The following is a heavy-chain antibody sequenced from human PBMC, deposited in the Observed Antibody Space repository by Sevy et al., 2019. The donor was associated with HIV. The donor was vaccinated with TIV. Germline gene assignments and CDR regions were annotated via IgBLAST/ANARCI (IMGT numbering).Heavy chain of an antibody. J-gene: IGHJ6*03. CDR3: ARQRDSFGSGASRFYYMDI. D-gene: IGHD3-10*01. CDR1: GGSIVSSSFY. CDR2: LYFSGTT. V-gene: IGHV4-39*01. Sequence: SETLSLSCTVSGGSIVSSSFYWGWIRQPPGKGLQWVGSLYFSGTTYYNPSLKSRLSISVDTSKNRFSLRLTSVTAAETALYYCARQRDSFGSGASRFYYMDIWGKGTTVTVSS.